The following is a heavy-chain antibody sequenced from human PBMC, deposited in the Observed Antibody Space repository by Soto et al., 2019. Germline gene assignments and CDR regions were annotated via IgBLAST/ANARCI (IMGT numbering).Heavy chain of an antibody. D-gene: IGHD3-3*01. V-gene: IGHV4-30-4*02. J-gene: IGHJ5*02. CDR3: ARWWSGSRQGFDP. Sequence: PSETLSLTCTVSGGSIRSGDYYWSWIRQPPGKGLESIGYIYHSGSTYYNPSLKSRVTISVDTSKNQFSLKLSSVTAADTAVYYCARWWSGSRQGFDPWGQGTLVTSPQ. CDR1: GGSIRSGDYY. CDR2: IYHSGST.